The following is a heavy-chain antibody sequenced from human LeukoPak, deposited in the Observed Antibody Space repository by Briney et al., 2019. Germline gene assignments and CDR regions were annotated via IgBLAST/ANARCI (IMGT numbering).Heavy chain of an antibody. D-gene: IGHD5-18*01. CDR2: IYYSGST. CDR1: GGSISSYY. V-gene: IGHV4-59*01. CDR3: ARDPGGYSYGPFDY. Sequence: SETLSLTCTVSGGSISSYYWSWIRQPPGKGLEWNGYIYYSGSTNYNPSLKSRVTISVDTSKNQFSLKLSSVTAADTAVYYCARDPGGYSYGPFDYWGQGTLVTVSS. J-gene: IGHJ4*02.